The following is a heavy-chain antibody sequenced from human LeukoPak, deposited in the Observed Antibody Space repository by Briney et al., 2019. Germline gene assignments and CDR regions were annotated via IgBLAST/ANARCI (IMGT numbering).Heavy chain of an antibody. V-gene: IGHV3-74*01. D-gene: IGHD2-2*01. J-gene: IGHJ4*02. CDR2: INNDASRT. CDR1: GFTFSSYW. Sequence: GGSLRLSCAASGFTFSSYWMHWVRQPPGKGLVWVSHINNDASRTNYADSVTGRFTISRDNAKNTLYLQMNSLRAEDTAVYYCARAYTCSTTSCYVPFDYWGQGTLVTVSS. CDR3: ARAYTCSTTSCYVPFDY.